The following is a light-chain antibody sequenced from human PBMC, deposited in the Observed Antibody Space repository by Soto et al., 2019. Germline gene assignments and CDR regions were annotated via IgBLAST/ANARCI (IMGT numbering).Light chain of an antibody. J-gene: IGKJ1*01. V-gene: IGKV1-5*03. CDR3: QHSECQPKP. CDR1: QSISSW. Sequence: TLSASVGDRVTITCLASQSISSWLAWYQQKPGKAPKLLIYKASTLQSGVPSRFSGSGSGTEFTLTISSFQAEDGASYYCQHSECQPKPFCQGAKV. CDR2: KAS.